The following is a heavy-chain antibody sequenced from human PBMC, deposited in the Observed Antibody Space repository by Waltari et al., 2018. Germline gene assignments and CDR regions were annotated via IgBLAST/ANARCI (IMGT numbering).Heavy chain of an antibody. CDR1: GGSMPSYY. Sequence: QVQLQESGPGLLKPSETLYLTCSVSGGSMPSYYWSWIRQHPGKGLEWLGYIYYTGNNDYTPTLKSRVTTSGETSKNQFSLRLTSVTAADTAVDYCARHLIEGASSCDCWGQGTLVTVSS. D-gene: IGHD1-26*01. V-gene: IGHV4-59*01. J-gene: IGHJ4*02. CDR2: IYYTGNN. CDR3: ARHLIEGASSCDC.